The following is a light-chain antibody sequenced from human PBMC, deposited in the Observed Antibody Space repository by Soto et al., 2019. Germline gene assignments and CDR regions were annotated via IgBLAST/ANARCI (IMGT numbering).Light chain of an antibody. CDR3: GTWDSSLSAV. CDR1: SSNIVNNY. J-gene: IGLJ7*01. Sequence: QSVLTQPPSVSAAPGQKVSISCSGSSSNIVNNYVSWYQQLPGTAPKLLIYDNNKRPSGIPDRFSGSKSGTSATLDITGLQTGDEADYYCGTWDSSLSAVFGGGTQLTVL. V-gene: IGLV1-51*01. CDR2: DNN.